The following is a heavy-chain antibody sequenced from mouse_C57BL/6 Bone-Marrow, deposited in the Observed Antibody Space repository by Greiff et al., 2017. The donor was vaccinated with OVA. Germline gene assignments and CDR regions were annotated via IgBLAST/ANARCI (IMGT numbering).Heavy chain of an antibody. CDR2: IRNKANGYTT. Sequence: EVQLVESGGGLVQPGGSLSLSCAASGFTFTDYYMSWVRQPPGKALEWLGFIRNKANGYTTEYSASVKGRFTISRDNSQSILYLQMNALRAEDSATYYCARSYGNYWYFDVWGTGTTVTVSS. CDR1: GFTFTDYY. D-gene: IGHD2-1*01. J-gene: IGHJ1*03. V-gene: IGHV7-3*01. CDR3: ARSYGNYWYFDV.